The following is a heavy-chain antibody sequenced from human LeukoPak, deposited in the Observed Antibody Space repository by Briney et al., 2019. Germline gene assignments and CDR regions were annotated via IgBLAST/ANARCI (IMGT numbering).Heavy chain of an antibody. CDR2: IYYSGST. V-gene: IGHV4-39*01. CDR3: ARAFRMVREGYYYMDV. J-gene: IGHJ6*03. CDR1: GGSISSSSYY. D-gene: IGHD3-10*01. Sequence: SETLSLTCTVSGGSISSSSYYWGWIRQPPGKGLEWIGSIYYSGSTYYNPSLKSRVTISVDTSKNQFSLKLSSVTAADTAVYYCARAFRMVREGYYYMDVWGKGTTVTVPS.